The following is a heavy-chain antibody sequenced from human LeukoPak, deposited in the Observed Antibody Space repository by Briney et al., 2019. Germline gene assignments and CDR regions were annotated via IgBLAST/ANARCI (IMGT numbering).Heavy chain of an antibody. CDR3: GRKNWFDP. V-gene: IGHV3-33*01. CDR2: IWYDGSNK. CDR1: GFTFSSYG. Sequence: GGSLRLSCAASGFTFSSYGMHWVRQAPGKGLEWVAVIWYDGSNKYYADSVKGRFTISRDNSKNTLYLHMDSLRAEDTAVYYCGRKNWFDPWGQGTLVTVSS. J-gene: IGHJ5*02.